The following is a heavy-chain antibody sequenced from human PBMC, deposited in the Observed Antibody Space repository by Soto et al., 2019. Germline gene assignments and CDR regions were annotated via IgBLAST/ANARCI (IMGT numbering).Heavy chain of an antibody. D-gene: IGHD5-18*01. V-gene: IGHV4-4*02. Sequence: SETLSLTCAVCGGSISSSNWWSWVRQPPGKGLEWIGEIYHSGSTNYNPSLKSRVTISVDTSKNQFSLKLSSVTAADTAVYYCARGRIQLWYPFAYWGQGTLVTVPS. CDR3: ARGRIQLWYPFAY. CDR1: GGSISSSNW. J-gene: IGHJ4*02. CDR2: IYHSGST.